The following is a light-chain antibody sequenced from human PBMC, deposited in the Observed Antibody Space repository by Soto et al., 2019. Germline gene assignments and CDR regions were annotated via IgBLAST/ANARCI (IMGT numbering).Light chain of an antibody. J-gene: IGKJ1*01. V-gene: IGKV3-11*01. CDR1: QSVSSY. Sequence: DIELTQSPSTLSSSPGDRATLSCRASQSVSSYLAWYQQKPGQAPRLLIYDASNMATGIPARFSGCGSGTDFILTISSLEPADFAVYYCQQRSNWPPWTFGQGTKVEIK. CDR2: DAS. CDR3: QQRSNWPPWT.